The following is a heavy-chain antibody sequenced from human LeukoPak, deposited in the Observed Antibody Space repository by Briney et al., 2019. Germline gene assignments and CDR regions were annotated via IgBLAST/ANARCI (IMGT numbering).Heavy chain of an antibody. CDR1: GFTFSTYW. CDR2: IRKDGSEK. V-gene: IGHV3-7*01. J-gene: IGHJ4*02. D-gene: IGHD6-6*01. Sequence: GGSLRLSCVASGFTFSTYWMSWVRQTPGKGLEWVANIRKDGSEKYYVDSVKGRFTIPRDNAKNSLYLQMNGLTAEDTAVYYCARGQYSSQGYYFDSWGQGTLVIVSS. CDR3: ARGQYSSQGYYFDS.